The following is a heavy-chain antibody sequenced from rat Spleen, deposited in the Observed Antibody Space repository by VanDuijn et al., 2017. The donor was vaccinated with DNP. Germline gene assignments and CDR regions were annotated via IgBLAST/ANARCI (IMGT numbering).Heavy chain of an antibody. J-gene: IGHJ2*01. CDR2: ISYNGGTP. CDR1: GFTFSNYY. V-gene: IGHV5-25*01. Sequence: EVQLVESGGGLVQPGRSMKLSCAASGFTFSNYYMAWVRQAPTKGLEWVASISYNGGTPYYRDSVKGRFTISRDNAKNTQYLQMDSLRSEDTATYYCARRRGLQWLTFDYWGQGVMVTVSS. D-gene: IGHD1-1*01. CDR3: ARRRGLQWLTFDY.